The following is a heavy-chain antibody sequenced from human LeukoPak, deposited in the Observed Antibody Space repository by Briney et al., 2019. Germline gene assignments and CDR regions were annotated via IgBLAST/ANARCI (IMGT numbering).Heavy chain of an antibody. CDR3: ARDNPTLFDY. V-gene: IGHV1-18*01. CDR2: ISAYSGNT. J-gene: IGHJ4*02. CDR1: GYTFFIYG. Sequence: ASVNVSFTASGYTFFIYGISWVRQAPGQGLEWMGWISAYSGNTDYARKFQGRVTLTTDTSTSTAYMELRSLRSDDTAVYYCARDNPTLFDYWGQGTLVTVSS.